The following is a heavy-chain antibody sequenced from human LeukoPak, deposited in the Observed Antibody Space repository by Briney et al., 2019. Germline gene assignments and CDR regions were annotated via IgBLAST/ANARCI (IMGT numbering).Heavy chain of an antibody. CDR3: ARDLYESVVVIAISDY. CDR2: VSHDGNNK. CDR1: GFTFNIYS. Sequence: GGSLRLSCAVSGFTFNIYSMHWVRQAPGKGLEWVALVSHDGNNKYYSDSVKGRFTISRDNAKNSLYLQMNSLRAEDTAVYYCARDLYESVVVIAISDYWGQGTLVTVSS. J-gene: IGHJ4*02. D-gene: IGHD2-21*01. V-gene: IGHV3-30-3*01.